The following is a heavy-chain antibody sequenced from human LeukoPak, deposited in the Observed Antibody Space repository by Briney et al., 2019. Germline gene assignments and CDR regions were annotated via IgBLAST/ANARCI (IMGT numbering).Heavy chain of an antibody. V-gene: IGHV4-59*01. Sequence: PSETLSLTCTVSGASISSYYWGWIRQSPGKGLEWIGYILNTGSANYNPSLKSRVTISIDTSKNQFSLKLTSVTAADTAVYYCARDKALRNWYFDLWGRGTLATVSS. CDR2: ILNTGSA. CDR1: GASISSYY. J-gene: IGHJ2*01. CDR3: ARDKALRNWYFDL.